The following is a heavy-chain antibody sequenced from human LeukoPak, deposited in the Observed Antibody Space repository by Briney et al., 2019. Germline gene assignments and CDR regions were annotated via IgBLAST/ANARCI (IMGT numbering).Heavy chain of an antibody. CDR1: GYTFTGYY. D-gene: IGHD2-15*01. V-gene: IGHV1-2*02. Sequence: ASVKVSCKASGYTFTGYYMHWVRQAPGQGLEWMGWINPNSGGTNYAQKFQGRVTMTRETSISTAYMELSRLRSDDTAVYYCARWSPEELCSGGSCYSGLFRYYYYYMDVWGKGTTVTVSS. J-gene: IGHJ6*03. CDR2: INPNSGGT. CDR3: ARWSPEELCSGGSCYSGLFRYYYYYMDV.